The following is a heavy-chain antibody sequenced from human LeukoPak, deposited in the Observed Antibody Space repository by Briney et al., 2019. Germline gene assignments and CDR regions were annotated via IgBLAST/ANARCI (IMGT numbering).Heavy chain of an antibody. CDR1: GVSISSSRYY. V-gene: IGHV4-39*01. CDR2: IFYAGSS. J-gene: IGHJ6*02. Sequence: SETLSLTCTVSGVSISSSRYYWGWIHQAPGKGLEWIGSIFYAGSSYYNPSLKSRATISVDTSKNQFSLKLSSVTAADTAVYYCARQKSGGMDVWGQGTTVTVSS. CDR3: ARQKSGGMDV.